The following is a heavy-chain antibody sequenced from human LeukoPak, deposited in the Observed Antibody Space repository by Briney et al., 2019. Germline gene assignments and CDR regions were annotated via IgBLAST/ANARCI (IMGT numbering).Heavy chain of an antibody. Sequence: SETLSLTCTVSGGSISSSRYSWGWIRQPPGKGLEWIGSIYYSGSTYYNPSLKSRVTISVDTSKNQFSLKLSSVTAADTAVYYCASDSPGVPFDYWGQGTLVTVSS. CDR3: ASDSPGVPFDY. D-gene: IGHD2-2*01. J-gene: IGHJ4*02. V-gene: IGHV4-39*01. CDR2: IYYSGST. CDR1: GGSISSSRYS.